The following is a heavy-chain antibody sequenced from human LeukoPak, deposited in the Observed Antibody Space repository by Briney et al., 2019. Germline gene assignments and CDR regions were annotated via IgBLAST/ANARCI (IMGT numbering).Heavy chain of an antibody. CDR2: INSDGGP. CDR3: ARERGEAGFWYFDL. J-gene: IGHJ2*01. Sequence: PGGSLRLSCVASGFTVSTYDIHWVRQVTGQRLEWVAGINSDGGPGYAGSFKGRSSISIEEADNSVFLQMNSLTAGDTALYYCARERGEAGFWYFDLGGRGTLVTVP. CDR1: GFTVSTYD. D-gene: IGHD3-16*01. V-gene: IGHV3-13*05.